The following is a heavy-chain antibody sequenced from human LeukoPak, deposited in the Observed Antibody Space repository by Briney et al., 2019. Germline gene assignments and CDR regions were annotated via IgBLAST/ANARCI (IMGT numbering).Heavy chain of an antibody. Sequence: GSSVKVSCKASGGTFSSYAISWVRQAPGQGLEWMGGIIPIFGTANYTQKFQGRVTITADESTSTAYMELSSLRSEDTAVYYCARDHQGNGSGSYYKRRGLPSYYYGMDVWGKGTTVTVSS. CDR3: ARDHQGNGSGSYYKRRGLPSYYYGMDV. CDR1: GGTFSSYA. J-gene: IGHJ6*04. D-gene: IGHD3-10*01. CDR2: IIPIFGTA. V-gene: IGHV1-69*01.